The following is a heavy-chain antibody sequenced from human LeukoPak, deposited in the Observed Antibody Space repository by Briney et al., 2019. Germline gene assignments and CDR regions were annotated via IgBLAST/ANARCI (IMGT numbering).Heavy chain of an antibody. V-gene: IGHV3-33*01. Sequence: GGSLRLSCAASGFTFSSYGMHWVRQAPGKGLEWVAVRWYDGSNKYYADSVKGRFTISRDNSMNTLYLQMNSLRAEDTAVYYCARPYYDSSGYYYWGNAFDTWGQGTMVTVSS. D-gene: IGHD3-22*01. J-gene: IGHJ3*02. CDR2: RWYDGSNK. CDR3: ARPYYDSSGYYYWGNAFDT. CDR1: GFTFSSYG.